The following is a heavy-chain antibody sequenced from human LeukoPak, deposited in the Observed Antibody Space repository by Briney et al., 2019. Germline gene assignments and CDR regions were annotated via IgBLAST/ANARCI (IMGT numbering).Heavy chain of an antibody. J-gene: IGHJ6*02. Sequence: ASVKVSCKASGYTFTGYYMHWVRQAPGQGLEWMGWINPNSGGTNYAQKFQGRVTMTRDTSITTAYMELSRLRSDDTAVYYCARRAKTIFGVVTRYGMDVWGQGTTVTVSS. V-gene: IGHV1-2*02. CDR2: INPNSGGT. D-gene: IGHD3-3*01. CDR3: ARRAKTIFGVVTRYGMDV. CDR1: GYTFTGYY.